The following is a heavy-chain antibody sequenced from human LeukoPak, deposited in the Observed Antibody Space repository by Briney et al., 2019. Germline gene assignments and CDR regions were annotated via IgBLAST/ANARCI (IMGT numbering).Heavy chain of an antibody. CDR2: IVVGSGNT. J-gene: IGHJ4*02. CDR3: AAVPHEYSYGPGWGDY. Sequence: SVKVSCKASGFTFTSSAMQWVRQARGQRLEWIGWIVVGSGNTNYAQKFQERVTITRDMSTSTAYIELSSLRSEDTAVYYCAAVPHEYSYGPGWGDYWGQGTLVTVSS. CDR1: GFTFTSSA. D-gene: IGHD5-18*01. V-gene: IGHV1-58*02.